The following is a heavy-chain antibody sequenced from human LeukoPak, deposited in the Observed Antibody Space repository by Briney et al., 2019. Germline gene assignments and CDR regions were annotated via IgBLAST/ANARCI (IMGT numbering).Heavy chain of an antibody. D-gene: IGHD2-2*01. CDR3: ARAMPHDNWFNP. J-gene: IGHJ5*02. Sequence: GGSLRLSCAASGFTVSSNYMSWVRQGPGKGLECVSVISNDGDTYYADSVKGRFTISRDTSKNTVSLQMNSLRAEETAVYYCARAMPHDNWFNPWGQGSLVTVSS. CDR1: GFTVSSNY. V-gene: IGHV3-53*01. CDR2: ISNDGDT.